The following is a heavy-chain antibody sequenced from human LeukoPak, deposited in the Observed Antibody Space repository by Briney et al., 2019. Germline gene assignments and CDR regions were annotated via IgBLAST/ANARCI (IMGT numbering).Heavy chain of an antibody. J-gene: IGHJ4*02. CDR3: ATDGYYDILTGYYNVVY. V-gene: IGHV4-39*01. CDR1: GGSISSSSYY. CDR2: NYYSGST. Sequence: PSETLSLTCTVSGGSISSSSYYWGWIRQPPGKGLEWIGSNYYSGSTYYNPSLKSRVTISVDTSKNQFSLKLSSVTAADTAVYYCATDGYYDILTGYYNVVYWGQGTLVAVSS. D-gene: IGHD3-9*01.